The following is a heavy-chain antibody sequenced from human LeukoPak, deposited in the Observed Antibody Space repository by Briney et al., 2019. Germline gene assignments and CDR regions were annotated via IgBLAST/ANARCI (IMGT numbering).Heavy chain of an antibody. Sequence: SETLSLTCAVYGGSFSGYYWSWIRQPPGKGLEWIGEINHSGSTNYNPSLKSRVTISVDTSKNQFSLKLSSVTAADTAVYYCARGGGGRIVVIKPTQNAFDYWGQGTLVTVSS. CDR1: GGSFSGYY. D-gene: IGHD3-22*01. J-gene: IGHJ4*02. V-gene: IGHV4-34*01. CDR2: INHSGST. CDR3: ARGGGGRIVVIKPTQNAFDY.